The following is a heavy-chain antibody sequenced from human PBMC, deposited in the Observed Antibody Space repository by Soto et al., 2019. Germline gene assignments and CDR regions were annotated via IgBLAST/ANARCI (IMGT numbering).Heavy chain of an antibody. V-gene: IGHV3-23*01. D-gene: IGHD3-16*01. J-gene: IGHJ5*02. Sequence: EVQLLESGGDVVRPGGSLRLSCAASGFTFSSYAMGWVRQAPGKGLEWVAGVSRAGTYTYYADSVRGRFSISRDNSRDTVDLYMNDPRADDTTVYLCLKYTVTEALRESWGQGTLVSVSS. CDR3: LKYTVTEALRES. CDR2: VSRAGTYT. CDR1: GFTFSSYA.